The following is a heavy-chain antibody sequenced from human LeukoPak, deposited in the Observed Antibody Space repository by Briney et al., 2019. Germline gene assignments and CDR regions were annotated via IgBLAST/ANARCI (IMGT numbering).Heavy chain of an antibody. D-gene: IGHD5-18*01. CDR2: TKQDGSEK. Sequence: PGGSLRLSCAASGFTVSSNYMSWVRQAPGKGLEWVANTKQDGSEKYYMDSVKGRFTISRDNAKNSLYLQMNSLRVEDTAVYFCARERNTAMVTAFDVWGQGTMVTVSS. CDR3: ARERNTAMVTAFDV. CDR1: GFTVSSNY. V-gene: IGHV3-7*01. J-gene: IGHJ3*01.